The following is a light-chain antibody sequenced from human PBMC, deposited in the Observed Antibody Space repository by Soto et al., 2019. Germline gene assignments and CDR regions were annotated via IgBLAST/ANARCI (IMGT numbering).Light chain of an antibody. Sequence: DFLLTQSPATLSVSPGQGVTLSCRASQGIGSTLAWYQHKPGKAPRLLIYDASGLDSGVPYRFSGSGSGTEFTLTISSLQPDDFAMYYCQQYSRYSRTFGQGTKVDIK. CDR3: QQYSRYSRT. CDR1: QGIGST. V-gene: IGKV1-5*01. J-gene: IGKJ1*01. CDR2: DAS.